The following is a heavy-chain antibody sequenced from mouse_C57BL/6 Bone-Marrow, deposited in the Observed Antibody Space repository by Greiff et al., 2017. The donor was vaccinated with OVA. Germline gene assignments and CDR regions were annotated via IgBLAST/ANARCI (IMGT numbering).Heavy chain of an antibody. D-gene: IGHD1-1*01. CDR3: AREGVDAMDY. CDR1: GYSITSGYY. Sequence: EVQLVESGPGLVKPSQSLSLTCSVTGYSITSGYYWNWIRQFPGNKLEWMGYISYDGSNNYNPSLKNRISITRDTSKNQFFLKLNSVTTEDTATYYCAREGVDAMDYWGQGTSVTVSS. J-gene: IGHJ4*01. V-gene: IGHV3-6*01. CDR2: ISYDGSN.